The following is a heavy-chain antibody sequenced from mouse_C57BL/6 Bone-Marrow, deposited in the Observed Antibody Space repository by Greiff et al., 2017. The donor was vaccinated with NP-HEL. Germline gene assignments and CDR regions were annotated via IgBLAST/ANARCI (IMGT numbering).Heavy chain of an antibody. CDR2: IYPGDGDT. V-gene: IGHV1-82*01. J-gene: IGHJ2*01. Sequence: QVQLQQSGPELVKPGASVKISCKASGYAFSSSWMNWVKQRPGKGLEWIGRIYPGDGDTNYNGKFKGKATLTADKSSSTAYMQLSSLTSEDSAVYFCAREHYYGSSDYWGQGTTLTVSS. CDR1: GYAFSSSW. D-gene: IGHD1-1*01. CDR3: AREHYYGSSDY.